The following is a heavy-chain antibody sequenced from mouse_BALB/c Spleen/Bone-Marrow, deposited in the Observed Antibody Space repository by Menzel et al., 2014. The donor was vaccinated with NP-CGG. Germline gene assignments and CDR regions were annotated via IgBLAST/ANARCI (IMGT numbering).Heavy chain of an antibody. CDR1: GFTFNTYA. V-gene: IGHV10-1*02. CDR2: IRSKSNNYAT. CDR3: VRHGYFGNYYYALDY. D-gene: IGHD2-1*01. J-gene: IGHJ4*01. Sequence: EVHLVESGGGLVQPKGSLKLSCAASGFTFNTYAMNWVRQAPGKGLEWVARIRSKSNNYATYYADSVKDRFTISRGDSQNMLYLQMNNMKTEDTAMYYCVRHGYFGNYYYALDYWGQGTSVTVSS.